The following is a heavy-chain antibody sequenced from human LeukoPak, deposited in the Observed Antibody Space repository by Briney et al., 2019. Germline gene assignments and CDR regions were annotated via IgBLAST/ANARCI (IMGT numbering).Heavy chain of an antibody. D-gene: IGHD5-18*01. CDR3: ARDSTGYSYGPYYFDY. Sequence: SVKVSCKASGGTFSSYAISWVRQAPGQGLEWMGRIIPIFGTANYAQKFQGRVTITTDESTSTAYMGLSSLRSEDTAVYYCARDSTGYSYGPYYFDYWGQGTLVTVSS. CDR2: IIPIFGTA. CDR1: GGTFSSYA. J-gene: IGHJ4*02. V-gene: IGHV1-69*05.